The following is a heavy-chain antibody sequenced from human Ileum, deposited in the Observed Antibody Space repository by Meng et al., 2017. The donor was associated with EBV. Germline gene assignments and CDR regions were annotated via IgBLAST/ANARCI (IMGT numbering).Heavy chain of an antibody. CDR2: VYYTGRT. Sequence: QVEQSGPLPAKPSATPSLTASCSGGSMSISDYPWGWIRQSPGKGPEWIGTVYYTGRTYYNPSLESRLTILVDTSKNQFSLKLSSVTAADTAVYSCARVHSSSYYFYFDLWGQGSLVTVSS. V-gene: IGHV4-39*07. J-gene: IGHJ4*02. CDR1: GGSMSISDYP. CDR3: ARVHSSSYYFYFDL. D-gene: IGHD6-13*01.